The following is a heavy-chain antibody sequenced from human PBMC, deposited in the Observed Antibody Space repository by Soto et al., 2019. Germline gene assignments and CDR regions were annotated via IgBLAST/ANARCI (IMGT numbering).Heavy chain of an antibody. D-gene: IGHD1-1*01. V-gene: IGHV3-30*04. Sequence: GGSLRLSCAASGFTFSSYAMHWVRQAPGKGLEWVAVIAYDGRNKYYADSVKGRFTISRDNSKNTLYLQMNSLRIEDTAVYYCARELERVFDYWGRGTLVTVSS. CDR2: IAYDGRNK. CDR1: GFTFSSYA. J-gene: IGHJ4*02. CDR3: ARELERVFDY.